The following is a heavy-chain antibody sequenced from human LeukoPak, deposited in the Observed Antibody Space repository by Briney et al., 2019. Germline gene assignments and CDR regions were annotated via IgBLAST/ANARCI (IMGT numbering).Heavy chain of an antibody. D-gene: IGHD2-2*02. CDR1: GYSFTSYW. CDR3: ASVTYTNYYYGMDV. CDR2: IIPIFGTA. J-gene: IGHJ6*02. Sequence: KISCKGSGYSFTSYWIGWVRQAPGQGLEWMGGIIPIFGTANYAQKFQGRVTITADESTSTAYMELSSLRSEDTAVYYCASVTYTNYYYGMDVWGQGTTVTVSS. V-gene: IGHV1-69*01.